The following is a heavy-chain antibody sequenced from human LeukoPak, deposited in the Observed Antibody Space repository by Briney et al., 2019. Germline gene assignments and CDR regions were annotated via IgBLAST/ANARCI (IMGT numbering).Heavy chain of an antibody. Sequence: QTGGSLRLSCAASGFTFSSNAMSWVRQAPGKGLEWVSGITVSGGNTYYADSVKGRFTISRDNSKNTLYLQMNSLRAEDSAVYYCARGADSSSWYADRGFDIWGQGTVVTVSS. CDR2: ITVSGGNT. V-gene: IGHV3-23*01. D-gene: IGHD6-13*01. J-gene: IGHJ3*02. CDR3: ARGADSSSWYADRGFDI. CDR1: GFTFSSNA.